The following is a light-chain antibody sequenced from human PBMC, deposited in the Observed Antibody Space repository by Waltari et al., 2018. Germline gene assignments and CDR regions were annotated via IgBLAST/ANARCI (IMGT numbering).Light chain of an antibody. V-gene: IGKV3-15*01. CDR1: QSVAGN. CDR2: GAS. J-gene: IGKJ2*01. CDR3: QQYNNWPRT. Sequence: ETVMTQSPATLSVSPGERVTLSSRASQSVAGNLAWYQQKPGQAPRLLIYGASTRATGIPARFSGSGSGTEFTLTISSLQSEDFAVYYCQQYNNWPRTFGQGTKLEI.